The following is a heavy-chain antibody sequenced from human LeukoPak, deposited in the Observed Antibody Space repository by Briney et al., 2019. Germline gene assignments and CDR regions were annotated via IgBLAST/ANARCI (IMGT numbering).Heavy chain of an antibody. V-gene: IGHV3-73*01. CDR3: TRLGEYASLSGDY. J-gene: IGHJ4*02. D-gene: IGHD2-2*01. Sequence: QPGGSLKLSCAGSGFTFSGSAMHWVRQASGRGLEWIGHIRTKANNYATAYSASVRGRFTISRDDSTNTSYLQMNSLKLEDSAIYYCTRLGEYASLSGDYWGQGTLVTVSS. CDR2: IRTKANNYAT. CDR1: GFTFSGSA.